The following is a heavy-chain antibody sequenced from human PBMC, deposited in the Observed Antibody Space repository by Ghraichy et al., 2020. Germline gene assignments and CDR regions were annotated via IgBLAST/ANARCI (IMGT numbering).Heavy chain of an antibody. D-gene: IGHD2-8*01. V-gene: IGHV3-7*01. CDR1: GFFFSSYW. CDR3: ASLGVMVYAPYGMDV. CDR2: IKQDGSEK. J-gene: IGHJ6*02. Sequence: GESLNISCAASGFFFSSYWMSWVRQAPGKGLEWVATIKQDGSEKYYVDSVKGRFTISRDNAKNSLYLQMNSVRVEDTAVYYCASLGVMVYAPYGMDVWGQGTTVTVSS.